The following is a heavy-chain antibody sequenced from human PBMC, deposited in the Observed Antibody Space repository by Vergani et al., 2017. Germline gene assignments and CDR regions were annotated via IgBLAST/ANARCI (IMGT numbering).Heavy chain of an antibody. V-gene: IGHV4-39*01. CDR3: ARLSLRFGVVTEIDY. Sequence: QVQLQESGPGLVKPSETLSLTCTVSGGSVSSSSYYWGWIRQPPGKGLEWIGSIYYSGSTYYNPSLKSRVTISVDTSKNQFSLKLSSVTAADTAVYYCARLSLRFGVVTEIDYWGQGTLVTVSS. D-gene: IGHD4-23*01. J-gene: IGHJ4*02. CDR1: GGSVSSSSYY. CDR2: IYYSGST.